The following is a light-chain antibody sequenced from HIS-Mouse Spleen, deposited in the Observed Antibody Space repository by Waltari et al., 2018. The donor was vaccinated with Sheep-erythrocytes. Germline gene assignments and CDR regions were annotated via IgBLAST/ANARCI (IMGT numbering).Light chain of an antibody. V-gene: IGLV3-1*01. CDR1: KLGDKY. Sequence: SYELTQPPSVSVSPGQTASITCSGDKLGDKYACWYQQKPGQSPVLVIYQDSKRPSGIPGRFPGSNSGNTATLTISGTQAMDEADYYCQAWDSSTYVFGTG. CDR2: QDS. J-gene: IGLJ1*01. CDR3: QAWDSSTYV.